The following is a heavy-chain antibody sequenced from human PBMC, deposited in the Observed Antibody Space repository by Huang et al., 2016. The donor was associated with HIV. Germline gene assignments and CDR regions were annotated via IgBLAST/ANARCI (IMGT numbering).Heavy chain of an antibody. CDR2: INPSRGVT. CDR3: ARLGPHRSRSYFDY. Sequence: QVQLVQSGAEVKKPGASVKVSCKASGYTFSSSFLHWVRQAPGQGPEWRGIINPSRGVTTYAQKFQGRLTMTRDTSTSTMYMEWRSLRSEDTAVYYCARLGPHRSRSYFDYWGQGTLVTVSS. D-gene: IGHD7-27*01. V-gene: IGHV1-46*01. J-gene: IGHJ4*02. CDR1: GYTFSSSF.